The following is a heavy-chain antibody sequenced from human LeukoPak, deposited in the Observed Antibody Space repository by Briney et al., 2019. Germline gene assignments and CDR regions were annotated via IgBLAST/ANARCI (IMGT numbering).Heavy chain of an antibody. CDR2: IKQDGSEK. Sequence: GGSLRLSCAASGFTFSSYWMSWVRQAPGKGLEWVANIKQDGSEKYYVDSVKGRFTISRDNAKSSLYLQMNSLRAEDTAVYYCARLARGHDYGDYLDYWGQGTLVTVSS. CDR3: ARLARGHDYGDYLDY. CDR1: GFTFSSYW. J-gene: IGHJ4*02. V-gene: IGHV3-7*01. D-gene: IGHD4-17*01.